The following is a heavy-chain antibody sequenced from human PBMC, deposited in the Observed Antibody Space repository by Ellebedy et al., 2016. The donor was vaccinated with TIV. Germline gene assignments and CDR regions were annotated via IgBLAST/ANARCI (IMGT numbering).Heavy chain of an antibody. J-gene: IGHJ6*02. D-gene: IGHD3-16*01. Sequence: PGGSLRLSCAASGFTFSTYWLYWVRQAPGKGLVWVSRINTDGSSTDYADSVKGRFTISRDNAKNTLSLQMDSLRAEDTAVYYCARDRTEWGNYYYGMDVWGQGTTVTVSS. CDR3: ARDRTEWGNYYYGMDV. V-gene: IGHV3-74*01. CDR1: GFTFSTYW. CDR2: INTDGSST.